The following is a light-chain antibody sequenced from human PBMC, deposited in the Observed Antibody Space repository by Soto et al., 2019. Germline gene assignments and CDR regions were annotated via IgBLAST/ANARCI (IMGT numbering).Light chain of an antibody. CDR1: SSDIGGYGY. Sequence: QSVLTQPASVSGSPGQSITLSCTGTSSDIGGYGYVSWYQRHPGKAPKLIIYDVNNRPSGASNRFSGSKSGNTASLTISGLQAEDEADYYCTSYASGSSHVVFGGGTKLTVL. V-gene: IGLV2-14*01. CDR3: TSYASGSSHVV. CDR2: DVN. J-gene: IGLJ2*01.